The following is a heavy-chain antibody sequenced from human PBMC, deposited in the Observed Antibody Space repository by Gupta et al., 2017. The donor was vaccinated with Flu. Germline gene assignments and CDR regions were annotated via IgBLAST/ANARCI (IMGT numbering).Heavy chain of an antibody. Sequence: QVQLVESGGGFVKLGGSRSLSCVAAVFIFHDYSISWRRQAPGKGLEWISYMSSGSRTINDEDSVRGRCTSSRDDGKQAVYLEIHSLSDEDTAVYDCARDRSGVFSNCGMDVWGQGTTVTVSS. D-gene: IGHD1-26*01. CDR3: ARDRSGVFSNCGMDV. J-gene: IGHJ6*02. CDR2: MSSGSRTI. V-gene: IGHV3-11*01. CDR1: VFIFHDYS.